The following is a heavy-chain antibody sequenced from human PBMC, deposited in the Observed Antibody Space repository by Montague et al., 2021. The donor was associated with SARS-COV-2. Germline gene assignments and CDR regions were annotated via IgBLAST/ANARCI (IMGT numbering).Heavy chain of an antibody. V-gene: IGHV3-23*01. CDR2: VSGDGDST. Sequence: SLRLSLAVSGFYFNDYGMSWVRQAPGKGLDWVSAVSGDGDSTYYADSVKGRFTISRDNSKNTLYLQMNSLRAEDTAVYYCAKCLRFSGFDGNYFDSWGQGTLVTVSS. CDR1: GFYFNDYG. CDR3: AKCLRFSGFDGNYFDS. D-gene: IGHD5-12*01. J-gene: IGHJ4*02.